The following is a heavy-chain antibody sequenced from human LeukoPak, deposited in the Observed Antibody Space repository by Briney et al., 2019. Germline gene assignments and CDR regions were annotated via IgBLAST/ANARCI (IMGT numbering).Heavy chain of an antibody. J-gene: IGHJ4*02. CDR3: ASLSSPFDY. V-gene: IGHV3-21*01. CDR1: GFTFSSYS. Sequence: GGSLRLSCAAPGFTFSSYSMNWVRQAPGKGLEWVSSISSSSSYIYYADSVKGRFTISRDNAKNSLYLQMNSLRAEDTAVYYCASLSSPFDYWGQGTLVTVSS. CDR2: ISSSSSYI.